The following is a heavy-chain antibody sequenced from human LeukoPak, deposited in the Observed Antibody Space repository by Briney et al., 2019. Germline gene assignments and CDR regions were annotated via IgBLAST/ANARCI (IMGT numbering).Heavy chain of an antibody. CDR3: ARDRGIAEADSFDP. CDR2: IDTYSGKT. Sequence: ASVWVSCKASGYTYTTDGISWVRQAPGQGLEWMGWIDTYSGKTNYAQKFQGRVTMTSDTSTSTAYMELRSLRSDDTAVYYCARDRGIAEADSFDPWGQGTLVTVSS. J-gene: IGHJ5*02. D-gene: IGHD6-13*01. V-gene: IGHV1-18*01. CDR1: GYTYTTDG.